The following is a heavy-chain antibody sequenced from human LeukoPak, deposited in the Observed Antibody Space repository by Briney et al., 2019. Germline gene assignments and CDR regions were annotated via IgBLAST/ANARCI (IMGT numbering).Heavy chain of an antibody. Sequence: GGFLRLSCAASGFTFSSYGMHWVRQAPGKGLEWVAVISYDGSNKYYADSVKGRFTISRDNSKNTLYLQMNSLRAEDTAVYYCAKILFYGDLYYYYGMDVWGQGTTVTVSS. CDR2: ISYDGSNK. CDR1: GFTFSSYG. J-gene: IGHJ6*02. CDR3: AKILFYGDLYYYYGMDV. V-gene: IGHV3-30*18. D-gene: IGHD4-17*01.